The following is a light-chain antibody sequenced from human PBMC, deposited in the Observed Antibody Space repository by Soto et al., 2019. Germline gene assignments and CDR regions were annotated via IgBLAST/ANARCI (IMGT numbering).Light chain of an antibody. Sequence: DVVLTQSPLSLPVTLGQPASISCRSSQSLIHSDGDTYLNWFQQRPGQSQRRLIYKVSDRDSGDPDRFTGSGSGPDFTLKISRVEAEDVGVYYCMQGTHWPWTFGHGTEVPIK. V-gene: IGKV2-30*02. CDR2: KVS. CDR1: QSLIHSDGDTY. J-gene: IGKJ1*01. CDR3: MQGTHWPWT.